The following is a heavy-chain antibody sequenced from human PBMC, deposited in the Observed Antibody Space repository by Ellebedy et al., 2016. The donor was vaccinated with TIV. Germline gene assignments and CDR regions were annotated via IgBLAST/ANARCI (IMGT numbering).Heavy chain of an antibody. J-gene: IGHJ4*02. CDR3: ARFRDGSNCFDY. D-gene: IGHD5-24*01. CDR2: FYFSGTT. CDR1: GGSIGNSDYS. Sequence: MPSETLSLTCTVSGGSIGNSDYSRDSFRQPPRTGLAWMGTFYFSGTTYYNPSLKNRVTVSVDTSKNQLSLKLSSVTAEDTAVYYCARFRDGSNCFDYWGQGILVTVSS. V-gene: IGHV4-39*01.